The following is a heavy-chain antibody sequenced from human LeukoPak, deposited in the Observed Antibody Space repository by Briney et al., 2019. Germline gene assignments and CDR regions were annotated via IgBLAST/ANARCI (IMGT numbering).Heavy chain of an antibody. CDR3: ASNFEWLRPFDY. D-gene: IGHD5-12*01. Sequence: PSETLSLTCTVSGGSISSGGYYWSWIRQHPGKGLEWTGYIYYSGSTYYNPSLKSRVTISVDTSKNQFSLKLSSVTAADTAVYYCASNFEWLRPFDYWGQGTLVTVSS. V-gene: IGHV4-31*03. CDR1: GGSISSGGYY. CDR2: IYYSGST. J-gene: IGHJ4*02.